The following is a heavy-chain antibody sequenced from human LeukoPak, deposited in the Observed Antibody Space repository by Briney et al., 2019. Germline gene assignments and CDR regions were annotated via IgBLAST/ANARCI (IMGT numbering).Heavy chain of an antibody. CDR2: INQDGSEA. J-gene: IGHJ4*02. Sequence: GGYLRLSCAASGFTVSGSWMDWVRQAPGKGLEWVANINQDGSEAYYVDSAKGRFTISRDNAKNSLYLQMDSLRVEDTAMYYCTKALDFWGQGTLVTVSS. CDR1: GFTVSGSW. V-gene: IGHV3-7*01. CDR3: TKALDF.